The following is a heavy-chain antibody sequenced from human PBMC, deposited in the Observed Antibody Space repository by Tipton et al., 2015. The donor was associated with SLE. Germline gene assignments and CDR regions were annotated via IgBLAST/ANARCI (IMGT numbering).Heavy chain of an antibody. V-gene: IGHV4-59*11. J-gene: IGHJ2*01. CDR1: GDTISDHY. CDR3: ARSPYCSGGSCFYWYFDL. Sequence: LRLSCTVSGDTISDHYWSWIRQPPGKGLEWIGYISYSGSTNYSPSLKSRVTISLDTSKTQFSLNLRSVTAADTAVYYCARSPYCSGGSCFYWYFDLWGRGTLVTVSS. CDR2: ISYSGST. D-gene: IGHD2-15*01.